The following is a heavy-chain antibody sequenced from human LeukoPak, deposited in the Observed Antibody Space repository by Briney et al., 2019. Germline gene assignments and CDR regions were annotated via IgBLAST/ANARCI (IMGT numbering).Heavy chain of an antibody. J-gene: IGHJ6*02. D-gene: IGHD6-6*01. CDR2: ISAYNGNT. V-gene: IGHV1-18*01. CDR1: GGIFSSYA. Sequence: ASVKVSCKASGGIFSSYAISWVRQAPGQGLEWMGWISAYNGNTNYAQKLQGRVTMTTDTSTSTAYMELRSLRSDDTAVYYCAREDSSSPGYGMDVWGQGTTVTVSS. CDR3: AREDSSSPGYGMDV.